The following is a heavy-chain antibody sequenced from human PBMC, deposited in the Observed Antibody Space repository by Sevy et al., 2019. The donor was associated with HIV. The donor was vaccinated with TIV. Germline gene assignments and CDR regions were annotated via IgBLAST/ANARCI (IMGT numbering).Heavy chain of an antibody. J-gene: IGHJ4*03. CDR3: SARGGRYVARFI. Sequence: GGSLRLSCAASGFTFSSYDMNWVRQAPGKGLEWVSYISSSGSNTYYADSVKGRFTISRINAKNSLYLQMNSLRAEDTTVYYCSARGGRYVARFIWGQGTMVTVSS. CDR1: GFTFSSYD. V-gene: IGHV3-48*03. CDR2: ISSSGSNT. D-gene: IGHD3-16*01.